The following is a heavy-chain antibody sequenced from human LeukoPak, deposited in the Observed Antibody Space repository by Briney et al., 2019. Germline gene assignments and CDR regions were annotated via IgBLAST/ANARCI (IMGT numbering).Heavy chain of an antibody. CDR3: ATSAARAIES. D-gene: IGHD6-25*01. CDR2: IKQDGSEK. CDR1: GFTFSSYW. Sequence: PGGSLRLSCAASGFTFSSYWMSWVRQAPGKGLECVANIKQDGSEKYYVDSVRGRFTLSRDNAKNSLCLQMNSLRVEDTAVYYCATSAARAIESWGQGTLVTVSS. J-gene: IGHJ4*02. V-gene: IGHV3-7*01.